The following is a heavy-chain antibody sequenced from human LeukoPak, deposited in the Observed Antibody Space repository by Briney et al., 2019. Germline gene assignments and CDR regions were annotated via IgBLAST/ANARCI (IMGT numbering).Heavy chain of an antibody. V-gene: IGHV1-24*01. D-gene: IGHD2-15*01. J-gene: IGHJ3*02. Sequence: ASVKVSCKVSEHTLTELSIHWVRQAPGKGLEWMGRFDPGDGERVYAQRLQGRVSMTEDTSTDTAYMDLRSLRSEDTAMYYCVTDRGAINAFDTWGQGTMVTVSS. CDR1: EHTLTELS. CDR2: FDPGDGER. CDR3: VTDRGAINAFDT.